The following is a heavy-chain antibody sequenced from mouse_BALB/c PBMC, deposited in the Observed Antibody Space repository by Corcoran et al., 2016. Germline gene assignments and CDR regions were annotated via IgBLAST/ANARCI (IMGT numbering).Heavy chain of an antibody. CDR2: INIYTGES. Sequence: QIQLVQSGPELKKPGETLKISCKASGCTFTNYGMNWVKQAPGKGLKWMGWINIYTGESTYADDFKVRFDFSLETSASTAYLQINNHNNADTATYFCARATAHYYAMDYCGQGTSVTVSS. CDR3: ARATAHYYAMDY. V-gene: IGHV9-3-1*01. J-gene: IGHJ4*01. D-gene: IGHD1-2*01. CDR1: GCTFTNYG.